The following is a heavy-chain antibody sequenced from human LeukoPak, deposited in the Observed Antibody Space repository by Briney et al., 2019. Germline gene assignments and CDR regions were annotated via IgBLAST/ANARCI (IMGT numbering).Heavy chain of an antibody. CDR1: GGSIGSDNYY. Sequence: SETLSLTCTVSGGSIGSDNYYWSWIRQPPGKGLEWIGYIYYSGSTNYNPSLKSRVTISVDTSKNQFSLKLSSVTAADTAVYYCARDRKMGTTYYFDYWGQGTLVTVSS. D-gene: IGHD4-11*01. CDR3: ARDRKMGTTYYFDY. J-gene: IGHJ4*02. V-gene: IGHV4-61*01. CDR2: IYYSGST.